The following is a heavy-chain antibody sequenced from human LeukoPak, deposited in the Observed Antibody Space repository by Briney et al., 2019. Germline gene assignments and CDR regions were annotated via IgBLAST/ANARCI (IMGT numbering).Heavy chain of an antibody. Sequence: GGPLRLSCAASGFTVSSNYMSWVRQAPGKGLEWGSVIYSGGNTYYADSVKGRFTISRDNSKNTLYLQMNSLRAEDTAMYYCARDLVGTTGNWGQGTLVTVSS. CDR2: IYSGGNT. CDR1: GFTVSSNY. J-gene: IGHJ4*02. V-gene: IGHV3-66*01. D-gene: IGHD1-26*01. CDR3: ARDLVGTTGN.